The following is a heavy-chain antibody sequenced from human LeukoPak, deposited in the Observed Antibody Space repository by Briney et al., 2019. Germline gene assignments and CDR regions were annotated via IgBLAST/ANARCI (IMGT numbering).Heavy chain of an antibody. CDR1: GFTFSSYG. CDR3: ARDSRDYYDAFDY. V-gene: IGHV3-33*01. CDR2: IWYGGSNK. J-gene: IGHJ4*02. D-gene: IGHD3-22*01. Sequence: GRSLRLSCAASGFTFSSYGMHWVRQAPGKGLEWVAVIWYGGSNKYYADSVKGRFTISRDNSKNTLYLQMNSLRAEDTAVYYCARDSRDYYDAFDYWGQGTLVTVSS.